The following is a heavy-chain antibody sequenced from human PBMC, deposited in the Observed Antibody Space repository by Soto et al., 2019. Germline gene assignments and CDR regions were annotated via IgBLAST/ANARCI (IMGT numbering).Heavy chain of an antibody. CDR3: ARALEVVASFDNWFDP. D-gene: IGHD2-15*01. V-gene: IGHV1-69*01. J-gene: IGHJ5*02. CDR2: IIPIFGTA. Sequence: QAQLVQSGAEVKKPGSSVKVSCKASGGTFSSCAISWVRQAPGQGLEWMGGIIPIFGTANYAQKFQGRVTITADESTSTAYMELSSLRSEDTAVYYCARALEVVASFDNWFDPWGQGTLVTVSS. CDR1: GGTFSSCA.